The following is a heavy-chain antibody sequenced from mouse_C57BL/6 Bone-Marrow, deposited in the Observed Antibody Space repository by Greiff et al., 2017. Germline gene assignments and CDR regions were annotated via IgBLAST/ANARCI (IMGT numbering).Heavy chain of an antibody. J-gene: IGHJ3*01. CDR1: GYAFSSSW. CDR2: IYPGDGDT. D-gene: IGHD2-1*01. Sequence: VQLKQSGPELVKPGASVKISCKASGYAFSSSWMNWVKQRPGKGLEWIGRIYPGDGDTNYNGKFKGKATLTADKSSSTAYMQLSSLTSEDSAVYFCARGIYPFAYWGQGTLVTVSA. CDR3: ARGIYPFAY. V-gene: IGHV1-82*01.